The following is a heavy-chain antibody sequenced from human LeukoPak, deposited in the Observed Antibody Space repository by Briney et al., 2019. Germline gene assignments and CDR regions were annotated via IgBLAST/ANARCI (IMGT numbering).Heavy chain of an antibody. V-gene: IGHV4-59*01. Sequence: ASETLSLTCTVSGFSITAYTWNWIRQSPGKGLEWIGYISSSGRTDYNPSLKSRVTISLDTSKNQFSLILISLTAADTAVYYCARAYYEPFESWGPGTLVTVSS. D-gene: IGHD3-22*01. CDR2: ISSSGRT. J-gene: IGHJ4*02. CDR1: GFSITAYT. CDR3: ARAYYEPFES.